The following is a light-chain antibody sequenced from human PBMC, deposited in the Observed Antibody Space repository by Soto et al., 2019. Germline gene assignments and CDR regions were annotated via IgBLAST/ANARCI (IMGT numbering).Light chain of an antibody. CDR1: QFISIW. CDR2: TAS. Sequence: DIALTRSRRTLPRSLGKYMTIXWRASQFISIWLAWYQQKPGKAPKLLIYTASSLENGVPARFSGSGSGTEFTLTISSLQPEDFATYYCQQYYSYSWTFGQGTKVDIK. CDR3: QQYYSYSWT. J-gene: IGKJ1*01. V-gene: IGKV1-5*03.